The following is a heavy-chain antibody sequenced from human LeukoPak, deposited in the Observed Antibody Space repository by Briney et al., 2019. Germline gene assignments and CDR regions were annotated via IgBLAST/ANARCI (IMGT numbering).Heavy chain of an antibody. J-gene: IGHJ3*02. V-gene: IGHV5-51*01. D-gene: IGHD1-1*01. CDR1: GYSFTTYW. CDR2: IYPGDSDT. CDR3: ATPLLGYKDAFDI. Sequence: GESLKISCKGSGYSFTTYWIGWVRQMPGKGLEWMGIIYPGDSDTRYSPSFQGQVTISADKSIITAYLQWSSLKASDTAIYYCATPLLGYKDAFDIWGQGTLVTVSS.